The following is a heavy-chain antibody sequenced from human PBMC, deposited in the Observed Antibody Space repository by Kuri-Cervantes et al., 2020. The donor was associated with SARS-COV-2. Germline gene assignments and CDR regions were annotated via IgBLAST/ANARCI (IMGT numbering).Heavy chain of an antibody. D-gene: IGHD6-19*01. J-gene: IGHJ4*02. CDR2: INPNSGGT. CDR1: GYTFTGYY. CDR3: ARDSSGWYRVLGY. V-gene: IGHV1-2*02. Sequence: ASVKVSCKASGYTFTGYYMHRVRQAPGQGLEWMGWINPNSGGTNYAQKFQGRVTMTRDTSISTAYMELSRLRSDDTAVYYCARDSSGWYRVLGYWGQGTLVTVSS.